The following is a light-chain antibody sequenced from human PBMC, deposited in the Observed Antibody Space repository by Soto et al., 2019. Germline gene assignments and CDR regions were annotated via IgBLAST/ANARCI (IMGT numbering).Light chain of an antibody. Sequence: DIQMTQSPSSLSASVGDRVTITCQASQDISNYLNWYQQKPGKAPKLLIYDASNLETGVPSRFSGSGSGTDFTFTIRSLQPEDIATYYCQQYDNLFFTFGPGTKVDIK. V-gene: IGKV1-33*01. CDR2: DAS. CDR1: QDISNY. CDR3: QQYDNLFFT. J-gene: IGKJ3*01.